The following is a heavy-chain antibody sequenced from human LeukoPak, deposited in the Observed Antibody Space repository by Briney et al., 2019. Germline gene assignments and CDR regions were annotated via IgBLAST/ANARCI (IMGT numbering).Heavy chain of an antibody. D-gene: IGHD2-2*01. J-gene: IGHJ3*02. Sequence: SETLSLTCTVSGGSISSGGYYWSWIRRPPGKGLEWIGYIYHSGSTYYNPSLKSRVTISVDRSKNQFSLKLSSVTAADTAVYYCATDLGYCSSTSCYEVAFDIWGQGTMVTVSS. CDR2: IYHSGST. CDR3: ATDLGYCSSTSCYEVAFDI. V-gene: IGHV4-30-2*01. CDR1: GGSISSGGYY.